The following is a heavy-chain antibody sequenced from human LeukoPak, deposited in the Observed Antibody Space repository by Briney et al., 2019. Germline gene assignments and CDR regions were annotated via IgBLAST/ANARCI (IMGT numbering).Heavy chain of an antibody. CDR1: GFTFSSYA. Sequence: PGRSLRLSCAASGFTFSSYAMHWVRQAPGKGLEWVPVISYDGSNKYYADSVKGRFTISRDNSKNTLYLQMNSLRAEDTAVYYCARDGSDYDILTGPFDYWGQGTLVTVSS. CDR2: ISYDGSNK. D-gene: IGHD3-9*01. V-gene: IGHV3-30*04. J-gene: IGHJ4*02. CDR3: ARDGSDYDILTGPFDY.